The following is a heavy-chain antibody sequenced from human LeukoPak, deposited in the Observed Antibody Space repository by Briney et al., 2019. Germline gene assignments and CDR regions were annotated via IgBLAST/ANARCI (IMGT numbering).Heavy chain of an antibody. V-gene: IGHV3-53*01. J-gene: IGHJ3*02. Sequence: PGGSLRLSCAASGFTVSSNYMSWVRQAPGKGLEWVSVIYSGGSTYYADSVKGRFTISRDNSKNTLYLQMNSLRAEDTAVYYCARDHRYCSSTSCYKDAFDIWGQGTMVTVSS. CDR1: GFTVSSNY. D-gene: IGHD2-2*01. CDR2: IYSGGST. CDR3: ARDHRYCSSTSCYKDAFDI.